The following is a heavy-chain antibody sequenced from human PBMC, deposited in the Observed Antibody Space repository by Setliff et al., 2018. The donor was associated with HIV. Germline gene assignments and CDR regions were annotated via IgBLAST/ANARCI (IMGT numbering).Heavy chain of an antibody. CDR1: GGSISSYY. CDR2: IYTSGST. J-gene: IGHJ3*02. CDR3: ARSFTYNFWSGLAGDAFDI. D-gene: IGHD3-3*01. V-gene: IGHV4-4*07. Sequence: SETLSLTCTVSGGSISSYYWSWIRQPAGKGLEWIGRIYTSGSTNYNPSLKSRVTMSVDTSKNQFSLKLSSVTAADTAVYYCARSFTYNFWSGLAGDAFDIWGQGTMVTGS.